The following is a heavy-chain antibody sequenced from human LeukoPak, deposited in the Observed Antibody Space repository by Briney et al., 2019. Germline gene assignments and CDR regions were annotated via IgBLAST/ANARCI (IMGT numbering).Heavy chain of an antibody. J-gene: IGHJ4*02. CDR1: GGTFSSYA. CDR2: IIPIFGTA. Sequence: GASVKVSCKASGGTFSSYAISWVRQAPGQGLEWMGGIIPIFGTANYAQKFQGRVTMTRDMSTSTVYMELSSLRSEDTAVYYCARGGYDFWSGYPYYFDYWGQGTLVTVSS. D-gene: IGHD3-3*01. CDR3: ARGGYDFWSGYPYYFDY. V-gene: IGHV1-69*05.